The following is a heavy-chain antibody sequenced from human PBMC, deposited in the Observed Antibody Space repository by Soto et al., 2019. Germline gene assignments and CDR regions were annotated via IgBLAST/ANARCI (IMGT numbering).Heavy chain of an antibody. CDR2: IYADGAT. Sequence: PGGSLRLSCAASGFTVSSSSMSWVRQAPGKGLEWVSLIYADGATYYGDSVKGRFTISRDTSKNTLSLQMTSLRADDAAVYYCARDDSFLGAPFHYGGQGTLVTVAS. CDR3: ARDDSFLGAPFHY. V-gene: IGHV3-53*01. D-gene: IGHD3-16*01. J-gene: IGHJ4*02. CDR1: GFTVSSSS.